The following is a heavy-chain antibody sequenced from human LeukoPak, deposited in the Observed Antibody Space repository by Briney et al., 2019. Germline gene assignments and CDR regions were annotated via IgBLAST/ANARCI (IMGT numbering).Heavy chain of an antibody. CDR2: IYHSGST. CDR1: GGSISSGGYY. V-gene: IGHV4-30-2*01. J-gene: IGHJ4*02. D-gene: IGHD6-13*01. CDR3: ARVPQYSSSWKEDY. Sequence: SQTLSLTCTVSGGSISSGGYYWSWIRQPPGKGLEWIGYIYHSGSTYYNPSLKSRVTISVDRSKNQFSLKLSSVTAADTAVYYCARVPQYSSSWKEDYWGQGTLVTVSS.